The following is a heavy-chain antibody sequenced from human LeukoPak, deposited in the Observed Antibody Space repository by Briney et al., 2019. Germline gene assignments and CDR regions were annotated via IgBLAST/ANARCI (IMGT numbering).Heavy chain of an antibody. D-gene: IGHD6-19*01. J-gene: IGHJ4*02. CDR1: GFTPSDYY. V-gene: IGHV3-11*01. CDR2: ISSRDGTI. Sequence: PGGSLRLSCGVAGFTPSDYYIGWIRQAPGKGLEWVSDISSRDGTIHFADSVKGRFTMSWDNAENSLHLQMNSLRTDDTAVYYCARETVAGTFDYWGQGTLVTVSS. CDR3: ARETVAGTFDY.